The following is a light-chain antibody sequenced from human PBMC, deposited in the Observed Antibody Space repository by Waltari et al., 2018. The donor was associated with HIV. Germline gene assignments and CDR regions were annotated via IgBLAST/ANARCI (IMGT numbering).Light chain of an antibody. V-gene: IGLV2-14*01. CDR2: GVR. J-gene: IGLJ2*01. Sequence: QSALTQPASVSGSPGQSITIFCTGTNRDVGFYNLVSWYQHFPGTAPRLIIFGVRSRPSGVSSRFSGSKSGNTASLTISGLQAEDEAQYFCNSYTSSDTVVFGGGTKLTVL. CDR3: NSYTSSDTVV. CDR1: NRDVGFYNL.